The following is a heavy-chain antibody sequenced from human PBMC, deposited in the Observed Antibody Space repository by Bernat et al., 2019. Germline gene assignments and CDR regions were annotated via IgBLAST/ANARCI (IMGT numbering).Heavy chain of an antibody. V-gene: IGHV4-34*01. Sequence: QVQLQQWGAGLLKPSETLSLTCGVYGGSFSGYYWSWIRQSPGKGLEWIGEINHSGSTDYNSSLKSRVTISADTSKNQFSLKLSSVTAADTAVFYCARGLIAVAGTVSDYWGQGTLVTVSS. CDR1: GGSFSGYY. D-gene: IGHD6-19*01. J-gene: IGHJ4*02. CDR3: ARGLIAVAGTVSDY. CDR2: INHSGST.